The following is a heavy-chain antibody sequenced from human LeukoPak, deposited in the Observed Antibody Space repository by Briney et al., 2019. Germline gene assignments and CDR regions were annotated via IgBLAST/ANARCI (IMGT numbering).Heavy chain of an antibody. CDR1: GFTFSTYT. CDR2: ISSSTIYI. Sequence: GGSLRLSCAASGFTFSTYTMNWVRQAPGKGLEWVSSISSSTIYIYYADSVKDRFTISRDNAKNSLYLQMNSLRAEDTAVYYCARVYSYGYDYWGQGTLVTVSS. CDR3: ARVYSYGYDY. D-gene: IGHD5-18*01. V-gene: IGHV3-21*01. J-gene: IGHJ4*02.